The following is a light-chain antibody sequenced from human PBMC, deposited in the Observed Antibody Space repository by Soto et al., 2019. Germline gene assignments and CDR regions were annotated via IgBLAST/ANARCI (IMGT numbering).Light chain of an antibody. CDR1: ESISRY. V-gene: IGKV1-39*01. CDR3: QQSDCNPLS. Sequence: DIQMTQSPSSLSASVGDRVTITCRASESISRYLNWYQQKPGKAPKLLIFGASRLQSGVPSRFSDSGSGADFTLTISSLQPEDFATYCRQQSDCNPLSFGQGTQLEIK. CDR2: GAS. J-gene: IGKJ2*01.